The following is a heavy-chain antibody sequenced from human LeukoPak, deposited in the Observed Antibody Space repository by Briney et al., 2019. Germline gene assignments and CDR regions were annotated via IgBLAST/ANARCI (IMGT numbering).Heavy chain of an antibody. Sequence: SETLSLTCTVSGGSISSGGYYWSWIRQHPGKGLEWIGYIYYSGSTYYNPSLKSRVTISVDTSKNQFSLKLSSVTAADTAVYYCASSIGSSSWPFDYWGQGTLVTVSS. CDR2: IYYSGST. D-gene: IGHD6-13*01. J-gene: IGHJ4*02. CDR3: ASSIGSSSWPFDY. CDR1: GGSISSGGYY. V-gene: IGHV4-31*03.